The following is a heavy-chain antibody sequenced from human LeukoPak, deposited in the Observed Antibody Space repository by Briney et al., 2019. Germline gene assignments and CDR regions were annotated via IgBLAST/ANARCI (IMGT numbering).Heavy chain of an antibody. Sequence: SETLSLTCTVSGGSISSSSYYWGWIRQPPGKGLEWIGSIYYSGSTYYNPSLKSRVTISVDTSKNQFSLKLSSVTAADTAVYYCARGASNSYYFGVGNWFDPWGQGTLVTVSS. D-gene: IGHD3-22*01. CDR3: ARGASNSYYFGVGNWFDP. V-gene: IGHV4-39*07. CDR1: GGSISSSSYY. J-gene: IGHJ5*02. CDR2: IYYSGST.